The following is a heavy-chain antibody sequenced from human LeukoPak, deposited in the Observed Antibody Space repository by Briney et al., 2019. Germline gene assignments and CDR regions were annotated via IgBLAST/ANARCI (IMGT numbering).Heavy chain of an antibody. D-gene: IGHD1-1*01. Sequence: PGGSLRLSCAASGFTFRSYSMNWVRQAPGKGLEWVSYISSSGSAIYYADSVKGRFTISRDNAKKLLLLRMNSLRAEDTGVYYCARGVPGDYWGQGTLVTVSS. CDR1: GFTFRSYS. CDR2: ISSSGSAI. CDR3: ARGVPGDY. V-gene: IGHV3-48*04. J-gene: IGHJ4*02.